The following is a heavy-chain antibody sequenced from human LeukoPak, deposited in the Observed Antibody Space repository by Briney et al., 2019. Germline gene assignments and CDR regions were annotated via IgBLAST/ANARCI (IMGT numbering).Heavy chain of an antibody. V-gene: IGHV3-23*01. CDR3: AKIGGSFDI. CDR2: ISGTGGST. Sequence: PGGSLRLSCAVSGFTFSRNSMNWVRQAPGKGLEWVSSISGTGGSTNYADSVKGRFTISRDNSKNTLYLQMNSLRAEDTAVYYCAKIGGSFDIWGQGTMVTVSS. CDR1: GFTFSRNS. J-gene: IGHJ3*02. D-gene: IGHD6-25*01.